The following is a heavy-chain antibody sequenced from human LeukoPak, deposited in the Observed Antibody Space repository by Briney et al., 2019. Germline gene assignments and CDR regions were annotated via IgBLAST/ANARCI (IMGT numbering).Heavy chain of an antibody. V-gene: IGHV4-38-2*02. CDR2: IYHSGST. CDR1: GYSISSGYY. J-gene: IGHJ5*02. Sequence: SETLSLTCTVSGYSISSGYYWGWIRQPPGKGLEWIGSIYHSGSTYYNPSLKSRVTISVDTSKNQFSLKLSSVTAADTAVYYCARVTRAAAGTNWFDPWGQGTLVTVSS. CDR3: ARVTRAAAGTNWFDP. D-gene: IGHD6-13*01.